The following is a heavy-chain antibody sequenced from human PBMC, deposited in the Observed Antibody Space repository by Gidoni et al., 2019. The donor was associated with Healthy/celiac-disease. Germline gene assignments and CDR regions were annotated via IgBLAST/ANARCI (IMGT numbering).Heavy chain of an antibody. V-gene: IGHV3-49*03. J-gene: IGHJ6*02. CDR2: IRSKAYGGTT. CDR3: TRGGGSYYGEDYYYYYGMDV. Sequence: EVQLVESGGGLVQPGRSLRLSCTASGFTSGDDAMSWFRQAPGKGLEWVGFIRSKAYGGTTEYAASVKGRFTISRDDSKSIAYLQMNSLKTEDTAVYYCTRGGGSYYGEDYYYYYGMDVWGQGTTVTVSS. CDR1: GFTSGDDA. D-gene: IGHD1-26*01.